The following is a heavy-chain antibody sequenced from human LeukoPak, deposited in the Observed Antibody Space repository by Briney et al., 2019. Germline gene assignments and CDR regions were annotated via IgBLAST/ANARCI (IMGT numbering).Heavy chain of an antibody. Sequence: GGSLRLSCAASGFTVSSNYMSWVRQAPGKGLEWVSVIYSGGSTYYADSVKGRFTISRDNSMNTLYLQMNSLRAEDTAVYYCARDVAGYFDYWGQGTLVTVSS. CDR2: IYSGGST. V-gene: IGHV3-53*01. CDR1: GFTVSSNY. CDR3: ARDVAGYFDY. J-gene: IGHJ4*02. D-gene: IGHD6-19*01.